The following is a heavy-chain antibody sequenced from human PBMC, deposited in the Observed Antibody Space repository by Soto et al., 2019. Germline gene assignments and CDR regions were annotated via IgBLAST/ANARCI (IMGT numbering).Heavy chain of an antibody. CDR3: AKDGYGSGSYYSPYYFDY. D-gene: IGHD3-10*01. J-gene: IGHJ4*02. Sequence: GGSLRLSCAASGFTFSSYAMSWVRQAPGKGPEWVSAISGSGGSTYYADSVKGRFTISRDNSKNTLYLQMNSLRAEDTAVYYCAKDGYGSGSYYSPYYFDYWGQGTLVTVSS. CDR1: GFTFSSYA. V-gene: IGHV3-23*01. CDR2: ISGSGGST.